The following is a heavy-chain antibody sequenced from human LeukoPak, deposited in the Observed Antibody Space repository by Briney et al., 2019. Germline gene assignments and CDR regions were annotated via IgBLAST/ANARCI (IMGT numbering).Heavy chain of an antibody. V-gene: IGHV5-51*01. CDR3: ARGLERGDYGHRGTDY. CDR2: IYPGDSDT. D-gene: IGHD4/OR15-4a*01. CDR1: GYSFTNYW. Sequence: GESLKISCQGSGYSFTNYWIGWVRPMPGKGLELRGIIYPGDSDTRYSPSFQGQVTISAHKSISTAYLQWSSLKASDTAMYYCARGLERGDYGHRGTDYWGQGTLVPVSS. J-gene: IGHJ4*02.